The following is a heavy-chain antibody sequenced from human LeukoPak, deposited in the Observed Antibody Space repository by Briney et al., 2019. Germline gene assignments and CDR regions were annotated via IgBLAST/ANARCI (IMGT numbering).Heavy chain of an antibody. J-gene: IGHJ4*02. Sequence: GGSLRLSCAASGFTFSDYAMNWVRQAPGKGLEWVSAISGSGGSTYYADSVKGRFTISRDNSKNTLYLQMNSLRAEDTSVYFCAKALEQETVIALDSWGQGTLVTVSS. CDR2: ISGSGGST. CDR3: AKALEQETVIALDS. V-gene: IGHV3-23*01. CDR1: GFTFSDYA. D-gene: IGHD6-13*01.